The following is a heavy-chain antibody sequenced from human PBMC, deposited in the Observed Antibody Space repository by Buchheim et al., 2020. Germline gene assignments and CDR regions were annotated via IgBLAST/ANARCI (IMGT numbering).Heavy chain of an antibody. D-gene: IGHD4/OR15-4a*01. CDR2: ISISGDTI. V-gene: IGHV3-48*03. J-gene: IGHJ4*02. CDR3: ARARGTNYGFDF. CDR1: GFTFSIYE. Sequence: EVQLVESGGGLVQPGGSLRLSCVASGFTFSIYEINWVRQAPGKGLEWISYISISGDTIYYAGSVKGRFTISRDNAKTSVYLPMNSLRAEDTAVYYCARARGTNYGFDFWGQGTL.